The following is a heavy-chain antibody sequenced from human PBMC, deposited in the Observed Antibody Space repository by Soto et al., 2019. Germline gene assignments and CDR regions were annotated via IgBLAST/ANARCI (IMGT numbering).Heavy chain of an antibody. CDR1: GGSISSGGYY. V-gene: IGHV4-31*03. CDR2: LYYSGST. CDR3: ARDIAKPNNWFDP. Sequence: QVQLQESGPGLVKPSQTLSLTCSVSGGSISSGGYYWSWIRQHPGKGLEWIGYLYYSGSTYYNPSLKSRVTISVDTSKNQFSLKLSYVTAADTAMYYCARDIAKPNNWFDPWGQGTLVTVSS. J-gene: IGHJ5*02.